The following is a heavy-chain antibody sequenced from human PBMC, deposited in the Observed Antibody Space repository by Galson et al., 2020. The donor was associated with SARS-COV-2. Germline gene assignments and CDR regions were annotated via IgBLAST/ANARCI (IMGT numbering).Heavy chain of an antibody. Sequence: SSYSMNWVRQAPGKGLEWVSSISSSSSYIYYADSVKGRFTIYRDHAKNSLYLHMNSLRAEDTAVYYSATNGGDIVATMVYYGMDVWGQGTTVTVAS. CDR1: SSYS. D-gene: IGHD5-12*01. J-gene: IGHJ6*02. CDR3: ATNGGDIVATMVYYGMDV. CDR2: ISSSSSYI. V-gene: IGHV3-21*01.